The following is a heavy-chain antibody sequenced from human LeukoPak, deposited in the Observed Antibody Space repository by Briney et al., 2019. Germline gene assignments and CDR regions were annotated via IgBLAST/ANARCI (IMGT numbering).Heavy chain of an antibody. CDR3: ARSGGDSGSYTDAFDI. CDR2: IYHSGST. D-gene: IGHD1-26*01. CDR1: GGSISSSNW. J-gene: IGHJ3*02. Sequence: SGTLFLTCAVSGGSISSSNWWSWVRQPPGKGLEWIGEIYHSGSTNYNPSLKSRVTISVDKSKNQFSLKLSSVTAADTAVYYCARSGGDSGSYTDAFDIWGQGTMVTVSS. V-gene: IGHV4-4*02.